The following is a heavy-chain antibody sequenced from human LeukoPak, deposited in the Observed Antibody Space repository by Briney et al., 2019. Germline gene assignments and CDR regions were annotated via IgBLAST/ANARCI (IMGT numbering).Heavy chain of an antibody. D-gene: IGHD6-13*01. J-gene: IGHJ3*02. Sequence: SETLSLTCTVSGYSISSGYYWGWIRQPPGKGLKWIGSIYYSGSSYYNPSLKSRVTISVDTSKNQFSLKLTSVTAADTALYYCARDLYSSKTNDAFVIWGQGTMVTVSS. V-gene: IGHV4-38-2*02. CDR2: IYYSGSS. CDR1: GYSISSGYY. CDR3: ARDLYSSKTNDAFVI.